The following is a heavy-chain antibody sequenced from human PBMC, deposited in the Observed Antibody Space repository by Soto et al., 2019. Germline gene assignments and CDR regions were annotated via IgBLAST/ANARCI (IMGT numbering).Heavy chain of an antibody. V-gene: IGHV3-23*01. CDR1: GFTFSSYA. Sequence: EVQLLESGGGLVQPGGSLRLSCAASGFTFSSYAMSWVRQAPGKGLEWVSAISGSGGSTYYADSVKGRFTISRDNSKNSLYLQMNSLRAEDTAVYYWAKALYGLLEGMDVWGQGTTVTVSS. J-gene: IGHJ6*02. D-gene: IGHD1-1*01. CDR3: AKALYGLLEGMDV. CDR2: ISGSGGST.